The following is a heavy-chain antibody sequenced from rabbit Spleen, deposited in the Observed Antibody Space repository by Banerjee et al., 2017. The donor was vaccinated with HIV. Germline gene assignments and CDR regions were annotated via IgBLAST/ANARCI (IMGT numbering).Heavy chain of an antibody. V-gene: IGHV1S40*01. CDR2: IDAGSSAFT. CDR1: GVSFSANSY. CDR3: PRATGSSFSSNAMAL. D-gene: IGHD8-1*01. J-gene: IGHJ6*01. Sequence: SLEESGGDLVKPGASLTLTCTASGVSFSANSYMCWVRQAPGKGLEWNACIDAGSSAFTSSAAWPQAQFPTSKTPSTTVTLQITSLTAAEPASYFCPRATGSSFSSNAMALWGQGTSSPS.